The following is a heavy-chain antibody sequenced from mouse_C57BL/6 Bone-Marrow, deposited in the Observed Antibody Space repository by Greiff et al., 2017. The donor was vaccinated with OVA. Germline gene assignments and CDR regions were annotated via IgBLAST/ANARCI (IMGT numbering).Heavy chain of an antibody. D-gene: IGHD1-1*01. CDR3: ARRENYGSSYMYFDV. CDR1: GYSITSGYY. Sequence: EVKVEESGPGLVKPSQSLSLTCSVTGYSITSGYYWNWIRQFPGNKLEWMGYISYDGSNNYNPSLKNRISITRDTSKNQFFLKLNSVTTEDTATYYCARRENYGSSYMYFDVWGTGTTVTVSS. CDR2: ISYDGSN. J-gene: IGHJ1*03. V-gene: IGHV3-6*01.